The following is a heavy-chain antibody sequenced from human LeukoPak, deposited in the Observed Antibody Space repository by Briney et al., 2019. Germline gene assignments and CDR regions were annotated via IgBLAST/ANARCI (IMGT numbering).Heavy chain of an antibody. V-gene: IGHV4-59*08. D-gene: IGHD4-4*01. CDR1: GGSISSYY. CDR2: IYYSGST. CDR3: AGGVYSNYFYYYYGMDV. Sequence: PSETLSFTCTVSGGSISSYYWSWIRQPPGKGLEWIGYIYYSGSTNYNPSLKSRVTISVDTSKNQFSLKLSSVTAADTAVYYCAGGVYSNYFYYYYGMDVWGQGTTVTVSS. J-gene: IGHJ6*02.